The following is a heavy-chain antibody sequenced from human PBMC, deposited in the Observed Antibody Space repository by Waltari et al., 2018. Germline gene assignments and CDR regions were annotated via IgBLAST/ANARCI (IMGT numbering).Heavy chain of an antibody. Sequence: QLQLQESGPGLVKPSETLSLTCTVSGGSISSSSYYWGWIRQPPGKGLEWIGSIDYSGSTYYNPSLKSGVTIAVDTSKNQFSLKLSSVTAADTAVYYCASYGSGTYYYGMDVWGQGTTVTVSS. V-gene: IGHV4-39*07. J-gene: IGHJ6*02. CDR1: GGSISSSSYY. CDR3: ASYGSGTYYYGMDV. D-gene: IGHD3-10*01. CDR2: IDYSGST.